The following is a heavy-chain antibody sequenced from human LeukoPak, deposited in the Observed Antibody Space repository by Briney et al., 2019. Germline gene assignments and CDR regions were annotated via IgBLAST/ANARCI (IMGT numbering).Heavy chain of an antibody. Sequence: LGGSLRLSCAASGFTVSSNYMSWVRQAPGKGLEWVSVIYSGGSTYYADSVKGRFTISRDNSKNTLYLQMNSLRAEDTAVYYCARDRADGSGSYLIYWGQGTLVAVSS. D-gene: IGHD3-10*01. J-gene: IGHJ4*02. CDR3: ARDRADGSGSYLIY. CDR2: IYSGGST. CDR1: GFTVSSNY. V-gene: IGHV3-53*01.